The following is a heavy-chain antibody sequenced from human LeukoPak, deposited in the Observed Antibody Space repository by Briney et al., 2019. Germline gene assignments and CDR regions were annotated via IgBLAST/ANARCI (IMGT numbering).Heavy chain of an antibody. CDR3: ARVRRSPSGYDYEPFDY. V-gene: IGHV1-3*01. Sequence: GASVKVSCKASGYTFTSYAMHWVRQAPGQRLEWMGWINAGNGNTKYSQKFQGRVTITRDTSASTAYMELSSLRSDDTAVYYCARVRRSPSGYDYEPFDYWGQGTLVTVSS. CDR1: GYTFTSYA. J-gene: IGHJ4*02. D-gene: IGHD5-12*01. CDR2: INAGNGNT.